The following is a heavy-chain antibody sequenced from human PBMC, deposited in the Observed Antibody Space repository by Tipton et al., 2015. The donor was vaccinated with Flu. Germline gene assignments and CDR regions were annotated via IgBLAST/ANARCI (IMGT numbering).Heavy chain of an antibody. CDR1: GFTFSSYW. J-gene: IGHJ4*02. CDR2: IKHDESEK. CDR3: ARDRDGALDY. V-gene: IGHV3-7*01. Sequence: GSLRLSCAASGFTFSSYWMAWVRQAPGRGLEWVANIKHDESEKYYVDSVKGRFTVSRDNTKNVLYLQLNSLRVEDTSVYCCARDRDGALDYWGQGILVTVSS. D-gene: IGHD4-17*01.